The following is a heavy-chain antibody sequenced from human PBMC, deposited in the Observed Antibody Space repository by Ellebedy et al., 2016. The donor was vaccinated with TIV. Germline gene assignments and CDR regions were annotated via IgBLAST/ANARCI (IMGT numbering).Heavy chain of an antibody. V-gene: IGHV2-70*11. D-gene: IGHD6-19*01. Sequence: SGPTLVKPTQTLTLTCTFSGFSLSTSGMSVSWIRQPPGKALEWLARIDWDDDKYYNTSLRTRLTVSKDSSKNQVVLTMTNMDPVDTATYYCAGGRSSGWAFDYWGLGALVTVSS. CDR1: GFSLSTSGMS. CDR2: IDWDDDK. CDR3: AGGRSSGWAFDY. J-gene: IGHJ4*01.